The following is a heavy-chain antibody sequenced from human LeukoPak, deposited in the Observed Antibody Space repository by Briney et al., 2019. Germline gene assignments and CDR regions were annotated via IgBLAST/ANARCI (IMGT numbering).Heavy chain of an antibody. CDR1: GFIVSDNY. V-gene: IGHV3-53*01. CDR2: IHSGGST. CDR3: AKITSGWYGGNALYI. J-gene: IGHJ3*02. D-gene: IGHD6-19*01. Sequence: GGSLRLSCAASGFIVSDNYMNWVRQAPGKGLEWVSIIHSGGSTYYADSVKGRFTISRDYSKNTLYLQMNNLRAEDTAVYYCAKITSGWYGGNALYISGQGTVVTVSS.